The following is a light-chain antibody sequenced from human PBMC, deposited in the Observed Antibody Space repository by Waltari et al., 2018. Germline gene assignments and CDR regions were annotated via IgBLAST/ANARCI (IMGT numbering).Light chain of an antibody. CDR2: LGS. Sequence: DILMTQSPLSLPVTPGEPASISCRSSQSLLHSNGYNYLDWYLQKPVQSPQVLIYLGSNRASGVPDRFSGSGSGTDFTLNISRVEAEDVGVYYCMQILQPARTFGQGTRLEIK. CDR1: QSLLHSNGYNY. V-gene: IGKV2-28*01. J-gene: IGKJ2*01. CDR3: MQILQPART.